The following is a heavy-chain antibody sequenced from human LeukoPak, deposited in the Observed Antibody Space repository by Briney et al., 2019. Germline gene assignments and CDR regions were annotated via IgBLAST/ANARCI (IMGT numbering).Heavy chain of an antibody. CDR3: ARVRYTVLRPDY. CDR1: GYTFTGYY. J-gene: IGHJ4*02. Sequence: ASVKVSCKASGYTFTGYYMHWVRQAPGQGLEWMGWINPNSGGTNYAQKFQGRVTMTRDTSISPAYMELSRLRSDDTAVYYCARVRYTVLRPDYWGQGTLVTVSS. V-gene: IGHV1-2*02. D-gene: IGHD3-3*01. CDR2: INPNSGGT.